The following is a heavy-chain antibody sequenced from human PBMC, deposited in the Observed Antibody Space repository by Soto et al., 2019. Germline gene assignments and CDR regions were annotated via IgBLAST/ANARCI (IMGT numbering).Heavy chain of an antibody. Sequence: QVQLVESGGGVVQPGRSLRLSCAASGFTFSSYGMHWVRQAPGKGLEWVAVIWYDGSNKYYADSVKGRFTISRDNSKNTLYLQMNSLRAEDTAVYYCAKSLGGKRGYYYYYGMDVWGQGTTVTVSS. CDR3: AKSLGGKRGYYYYYGMDV. V-gene: IGHV3-33*06. J-gene: IGHJ6*02. D-gene: IGHD2-15*01. CDR1: GFTFSSYG. CDR2: IWYDGSNK.